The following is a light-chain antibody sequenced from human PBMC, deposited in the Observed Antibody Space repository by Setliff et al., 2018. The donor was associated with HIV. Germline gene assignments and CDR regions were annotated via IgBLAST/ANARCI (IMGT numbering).Light chain of an antibody. CDR2: DVS. V-gene: IGLV2-14*03. CDR1: SGDVGGYNY. Sequence: QSALTQPASVSGSPGQSITISCTGTSGDVGGYNYVSWYQQHPGKAPKLMIYDVSNRPSGISNRFSGSKSGNTASLTISGLQAEDEADYYCSSYTSSSTLFVFGTGTKGTVL. J-gene: IGLJ1*01. CDR3: SSYTSSSTLFV.